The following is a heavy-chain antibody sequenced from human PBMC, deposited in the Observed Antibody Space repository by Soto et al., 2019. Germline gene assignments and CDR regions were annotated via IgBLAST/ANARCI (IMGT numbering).Heavy chain of an antibody. CDR2: IYYSGTT. D-gene: IGHD4-17*01. V-gene: IGHV4-31*03. CDR1: GDSIMRDSYY. J-gene: IGHJ6*02. CDR3: ARSTVTTGYYYGMDV. Sequence: SATLSLTCTVSGDSIMRDSYYWNWIRQHPWKGLEWIGYIYYSGTTAYNPSLKSRVTISVDKSKNQFSLKLSSVTAADTAVYYCARSTVTTGYYYGMDVWGQGTTVTVSS.